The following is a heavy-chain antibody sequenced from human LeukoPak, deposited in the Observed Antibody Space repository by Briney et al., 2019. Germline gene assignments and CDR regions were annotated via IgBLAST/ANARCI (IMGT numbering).Heavy chain of an antibody. CDR2: ISAYNGNT. CDR3: ARVGGSVHTTQWDLDY. CDR1: GYTFTSYG. J-gene: IGHJ4*02. D-gene: IGHD1-26*01. V-gene: IGHV1-18*01. Sequence: ASVKVSCKASGYTFTSYGISWVRQALGQGLEWMGWISAYNGNTSYAQKLQGRVTMTTDTSTSTAYMELRSLRSDDTAVYYCARVGGSVHTTQWDLDYWGQGTLVTVSS.